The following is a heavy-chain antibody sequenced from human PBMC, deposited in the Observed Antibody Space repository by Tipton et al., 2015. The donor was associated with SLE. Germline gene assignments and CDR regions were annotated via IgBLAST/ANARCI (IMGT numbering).Heavy chain of an antibody. J-gene: IGHJ3*02. CDR1: GGSISRGTYY. D-gene: IGHD3-10*01. CDR3: AREVDTMDDSDAFDI. Sequence: LRLSCIVSGGSISRGTYYWSWIRQHPGKGPEWIGYIYNSGGTYYNPSLKSRVTISIDTSKNQFSLTMTSVTAADTAMYFCAREVDTMDDSDAFDIWGQGTLVTVSS. CDR2: IYNSGGT. V-gene: IGHV4-31*02.